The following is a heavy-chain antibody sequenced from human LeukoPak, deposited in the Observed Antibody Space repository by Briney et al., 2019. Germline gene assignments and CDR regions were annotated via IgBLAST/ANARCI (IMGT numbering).Heavy chain of an antibody. CDR3: ARVLPNDFWSGYPSNYFDY. J-gene: IGHJ4*02. V-gene: IGHV3-74*01. CDR1: GFTFSSYW. Sequence: PGGSLRLSCAASGFTFSSYWMHRVRQAPGKGLVWVSRINSDGSSTSYADSEKGRFTISRDNAKNTLYLQMNSLRAEDTAVYYCARVLPNDFWSGYPSNYFDYWGQGTLVTVSS. D-gene: IGHD3-3*01. CDR2: INSDGSST.